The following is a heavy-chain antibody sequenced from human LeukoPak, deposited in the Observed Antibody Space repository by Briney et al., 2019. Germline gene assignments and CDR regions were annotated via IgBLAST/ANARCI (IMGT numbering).Heavy chain of an antibody. D-gene: IGHD3-10*01. Sequence: SQTLSLTCTVSGGSISSGGYYWSWIRQHPGKGLEWIGYIYYSGSTYYNPSLKSRVTISVDTSKNQFSLKLSSVTAADTAVYYCARRGVRGVIGFNYWGQGTLVTVSS. J-gene: IGHJ4*02. CDR1: GGSISSGGYY. V-gene: IGHV4-31*03. CDR2: IYYSGST. CDR3: ARRGVRGVIGFNY.